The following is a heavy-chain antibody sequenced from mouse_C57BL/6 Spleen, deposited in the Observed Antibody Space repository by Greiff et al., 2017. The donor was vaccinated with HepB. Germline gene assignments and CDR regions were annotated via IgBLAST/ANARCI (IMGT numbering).Heavy chain of an antibody. CDR1: GFTFSSYA. J-gene: IGHJ1*03. V-gene: IGHV5-4*01. CDR2: ISDGGSYT. Sequence: EVQLVESGGGLVKPGGSLKLSCAASGFTFSSYAMSWVRQTPEKRLEWVATISDGGSYTYYPDNVKGRFTISRDNAKNNLYLQMSHLKSEDTAMYYCARGNDGYPYWYFDVWGTGTTVTVSS. D-gene: IGHD2-3*01. CDR3: ARGNDGYPYWYFDV.